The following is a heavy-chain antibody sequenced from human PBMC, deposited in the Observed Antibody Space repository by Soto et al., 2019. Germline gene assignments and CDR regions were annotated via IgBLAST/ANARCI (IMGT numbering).Heavy chain of an antibody. J-gene: IGHJ4*02. CDR3: ARAYGYYFDY. CDR1: GGSISGYY. Sequence: PSETLSLTCTVSGGSISGYYWSWIRQPPGKGLEWIGYIYYSGSTNYNPSLKSRVTISVDTSKNQFSLKLSSVTAADTAVYYCARAYGYYFDYWGQGALVTVSS. D-gene: IGHD4-17*01. CDR2: IYYSGST. V-gene: IGHV4-59*01.